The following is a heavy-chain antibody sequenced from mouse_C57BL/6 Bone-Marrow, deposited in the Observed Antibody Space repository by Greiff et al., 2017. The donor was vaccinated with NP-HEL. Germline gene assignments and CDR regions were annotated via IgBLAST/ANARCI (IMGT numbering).Heavy chain of an antibody. D-gene: IGHD1-1*01. Sequence: EVMLVESGGGLVQPGGSLKLSCAASGFTFSDYYMYWVRQTPEKRLEWVAYISNGGGSTYYPDTVKGRFTISRDNAKNTLYLQMSRLKSEDTAMYYCARPFFTTVVATRAMDYWGQGTSVTVSS. CDR2: ISNGGGST. CDR3: ARPFFTTVVATRAMDY. V-gene: IGHV5-12*01. J-gene: IGHJ4*01. CDR1: GFTFSDYY.